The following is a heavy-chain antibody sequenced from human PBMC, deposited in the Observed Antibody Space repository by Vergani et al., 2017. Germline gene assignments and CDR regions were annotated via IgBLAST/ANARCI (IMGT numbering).Heavy chain of an antibody. CDR2: IYYSGST. V-gene: IGHV4-39*07. D-gene: IGHD3-3*01. CDR3: ARGIPYYDFWSGYGGWFDP. CDR1: GGSISSSSYY. Sequence: QLQLQESGPGLVKPSETLSLTCTVSGGSISSSSYYWGWIRQPPGKGLEWIGSIYYSGSTYDNPSLKSRVTISVDTSKNQFSLKLSSVTAADTAVYYCARGIPYYDFWSGYGGWFDPWGQGTLVTVSS. J-gene: IGHJ5*02.